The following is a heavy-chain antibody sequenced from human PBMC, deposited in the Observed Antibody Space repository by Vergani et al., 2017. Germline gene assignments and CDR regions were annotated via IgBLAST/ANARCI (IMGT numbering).Heavy chain of an antibody. Sequence: QVQLVQSGAELKKPGASVRVSCKDSGFIFTDYYIHWMRQDPGQGLEWIGWINPNGDATHYAQNFRGRVTLTRDTSSTTAYMDLASLTSDDTAIYYCARDHQGPTTLDYWGQGSLVTVSS. CDR3: ARDHQGPTTLDY. CDR1: GFIFTDYY. D-gene: IGHD1-26*01. V-gene: IGHV1-2*02. CDR2: INPNGDAT. J-gene: IGHJ4*02.